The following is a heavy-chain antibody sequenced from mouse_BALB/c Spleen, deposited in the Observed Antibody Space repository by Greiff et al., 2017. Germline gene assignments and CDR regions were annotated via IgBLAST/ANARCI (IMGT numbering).Heavy chain of an antibody. CDR1: GFTFSSYG. V-gene: IGHV5-6-3*01. CDR3: ALWWFAY. D-gene: IGHD1-1*02. CDR2: INSNGGST. J-gene: IGHJ3*01. Sequence: EVKLVESGGGLVQPGGSLKLSCAASGFTFSSYGMSWVRQTPDKRLELVATINSNGGSTYYPDSVKGRFTISRDNAKNTLYLQMSSLKSEDTAMYYCALWWFAYWGQGTLVTVSA.